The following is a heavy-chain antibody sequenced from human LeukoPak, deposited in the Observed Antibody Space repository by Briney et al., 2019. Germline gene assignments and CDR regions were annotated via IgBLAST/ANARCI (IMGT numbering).Heavy chain of an antibody. CDR1: GYTFTSYY. V-gene: IGHV1-46*01. CDR2: INPSGGST. Sequence: ASVKVSCKASGYTFTSYYMHWVRQAPGQGLEWMGIINPSGGSTSYAQKFQGRVTMTRDTSTSTVYMELSRLRSDDTAVYYCARELTYYDFWSGYYGFDYWGQGTLVTVSS. D-gene: IGHD3-3*01. J-gene: IGHJ4*02. CDR3: ARELTYYDFWSGYYGFDY.